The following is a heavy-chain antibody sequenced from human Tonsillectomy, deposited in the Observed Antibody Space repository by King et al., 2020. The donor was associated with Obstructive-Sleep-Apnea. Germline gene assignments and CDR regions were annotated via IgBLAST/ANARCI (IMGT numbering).Heavy chain of an antibody. V-gene: IGHV3-30*18. J-gene: IGHJ4*02. CDR2: ISYDGNNK. CDR1: GFTFSNYG. D-gene: IGHD5-12*01. Sequence: VQLVESGGGVVQPGRSLRLSCAASGFTFSNYGMHWVRPAPGKGLEGVAVISYDGNNKFYADSVKGRFTISRDNSKNTLYLQMNSLRAEDTAVYYCAKDLYSGYGTDSWGQGTLVTVSS. CDR3: AKDLYSGYGTDS.